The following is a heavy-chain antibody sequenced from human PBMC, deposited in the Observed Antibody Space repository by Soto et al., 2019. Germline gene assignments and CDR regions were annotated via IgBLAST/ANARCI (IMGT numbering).Heavy chain of an antibody. CDR1: EFRFSSYA. CDR2: ISGSGRST. CDR3: AKATKAVSATQNSPK. J-gene: IGHJ4*02. Sequence: GGSMRLSCAASEFRFSSYAMSWVRQAPGKGLEWVSAISGSGRSTYYADSVTGRFTISRDNSKTTLYLQMNSLRAHDTAVYYCAKATKAVSATQNSPKWRQGTLVTVSS. D-gene: IGHD1-20*01. V-gene: IGHV3-23*01.